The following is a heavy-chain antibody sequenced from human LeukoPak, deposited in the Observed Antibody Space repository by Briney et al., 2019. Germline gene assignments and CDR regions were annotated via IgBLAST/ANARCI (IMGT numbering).Heavy chain of an antibody. CDR2: ISSSGSTI. J-gene: IGHJ4*02. CDR1: GFTFSSYE. V-gene: IGHV3-48*03. D-gene: IGHD3-3*01. CDR3: ARENYLEWYQYFDY. Sequence: PGGSLRLSCAASGFTFSSYEMNWVRQAPGEGLEWVSYISSSGSTIYYADSVKGRFTISRDNAKNSLYLQMNSLRAEDTAVYYCARENYLEWYQYFDYWGQGTLVTVSS.